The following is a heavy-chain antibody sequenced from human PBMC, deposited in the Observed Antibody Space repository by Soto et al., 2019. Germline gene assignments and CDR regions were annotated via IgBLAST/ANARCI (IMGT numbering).Heavy chain of an antibody. Sequence: QVQLVQSGAEVKKPGSSVKVSCKASGGTFSSYAISWVRQAPGQELAWMGGIIPIFGTANYAQQFQGRVTITADKVTSTAYREVSSLRVEDTAVYYCAEEGGGAIVRAAYYFDYWGQGTLVTVSS. V-gene: IGHV1-69*06. D-gene: IGHD1-26*01. CDR2: IIPIFGTA. J-gene: IGHJ4*02. CDR3: AEEGGGAIVRAAYYFDY. CDR1: GGTFSSYA.